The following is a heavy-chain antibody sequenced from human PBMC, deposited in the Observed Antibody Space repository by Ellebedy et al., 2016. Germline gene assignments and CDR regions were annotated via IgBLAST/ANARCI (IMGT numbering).Heavy chain of an antibody. D-gene: IGHD5-18*01. CDR2: ISGGGDSR. J-gene: IGHJ4*02. CDR1: GFNFNVAG. Sequence: GESLKISXAASGFNFNVAGMTWVRQAPGKGLEWVSTISGGGDSRYFADSVKGRFTISRDNSKNTLYLQMDSLRAEDTAVYYCRYGHYSNVWGQGTLVTVSS. V-gene: IGHV3-23*01. CDR3: RYGHYSNV.